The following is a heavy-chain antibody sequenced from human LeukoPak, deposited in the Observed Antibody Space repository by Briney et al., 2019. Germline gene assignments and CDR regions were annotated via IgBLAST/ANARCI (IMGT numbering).Heavy chain of an antibody. Sequence: ASVKVSCKASGYTFTGYYMHWVRQAPGQGLEWMGWINPNSGGTNYAQKFQGRVTMTRDTSISTAYMELSRLRSDDTAVYYCARGDNWNDGVGYFDYWGQGTLVTVSS. CDR1: GYTFTGYY. CDR2: INPNSGGT. V-gene: IGHV1-2*02. D-gene: IGHD1-20*01. J-gene: IGHJ4*02. CDR3: ARGDNWNDGVGYFDY.